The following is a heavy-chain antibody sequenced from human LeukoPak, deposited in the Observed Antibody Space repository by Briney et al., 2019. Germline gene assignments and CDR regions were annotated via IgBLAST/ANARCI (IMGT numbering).Heavy chain of an antibody. Sequence: ASVKVSCKASGYTFTSYGISWVRQAPGQGLEWMGWISAYNGNTNYAQKLQGRVTMTTDTSTSTAYMELRSLRSDDTAVYYCARAQIVVVTAILGGSFDYWGQGTLVTVSS. V-gene: IGHV1-18*01. J-gene: IGHJ4*02. CDR1: GYTFTSYG. CDR3: ARAQIVVVTAILGGSFDY. CDR2: ISAYNGNT. D-gene: IGHD2-21*02.